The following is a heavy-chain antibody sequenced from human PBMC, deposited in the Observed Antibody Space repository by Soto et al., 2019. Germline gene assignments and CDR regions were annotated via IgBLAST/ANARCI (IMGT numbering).Heavy chain of an antibody. CDR2: IVVGSGNI. D-gene: IGHD1-26*01. J-gene: IGHJ4*02. V-gene: IGHV1-58*02. CDR3: ARGSGSYLPYFDN. CDR1: GFTFTSSA. Sequence: GASVKVSCKASGFTFTSSAIQWVRQARGQRLEWIGWIVVGSGNIRYAQKFQDRVTIPRDMSATTAYMELRSLRSEYTAVYYCARGSGSYLPYFDNWGQGTLVTVSS.